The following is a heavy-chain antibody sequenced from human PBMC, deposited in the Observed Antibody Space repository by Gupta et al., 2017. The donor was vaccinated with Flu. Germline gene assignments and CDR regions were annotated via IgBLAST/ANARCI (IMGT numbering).Heavy chain of an antibody. CDR2: IYPGDSDT. Sequence: EVQLVQSGAEVKKPRESLKISCKGSVYSFTSYWIGWVRQMPGKGLEWMGIIYPGDSDTRYSPSFQGQVTISADKSISTAYLQWSSLKASDTAMYYCARSSYDFWSGISNFDYWGQGTLVTVSS. D-gene: IGHD3-3*01. J-gene: IGHJ4*02. V-gene: IGHV5-51*03. CDR1: VYSFTSYW. CDR3: ARSSYDFWSGISNFDY.